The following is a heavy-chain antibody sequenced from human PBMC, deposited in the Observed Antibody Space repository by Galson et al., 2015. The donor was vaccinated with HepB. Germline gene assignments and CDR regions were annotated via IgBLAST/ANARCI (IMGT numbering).Heavy chain of an antibody. CDR1: GFTFSSYA. CDR3: AKDGAWIQLWHIDAFDI. Sequence: SLRLSCAASGFTFSSYAMSWVRQAPGKGLEWVSAISGSGGSTYYADPVKGRFTISRDNSKNTLYLQMNSLRAEDTAVYYCAKDGAWIQLWHIDAFDIWGQGTMVTVSS. J-gene: IGHJ3*02. D-gene: IGHD5-18*01. CDR2: ISGSGGST. V-gene: IGHV3-23*01.